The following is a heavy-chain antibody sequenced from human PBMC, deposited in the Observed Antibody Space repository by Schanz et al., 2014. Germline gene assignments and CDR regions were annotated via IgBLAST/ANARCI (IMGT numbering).Heavy chain of an antibody. V-gene: IGHV3-74*02. D-gene: IGHD2-2*01. Sequence: EVQLVESGGGLVKPGGSLRLSCAASGFTFSTYWMHWVRQAPGKGLVWVSHINSDGTTTTYADSVKGRFTISRDNAENTLYLQMNSLRVEDTAVYYCAMGGYQIHHWGQGTLVTVSS. J-gene: IGHJ4*02. CDR2: INSDGTTT. CDR1: GFTFSTYW. CDR3: AMGGYQIHH.